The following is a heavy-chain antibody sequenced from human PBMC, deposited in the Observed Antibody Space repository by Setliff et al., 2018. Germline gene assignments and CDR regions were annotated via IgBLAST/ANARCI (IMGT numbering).Heavy chain of an antibody. D-gene: IGHD7-27*01. V-gene: IGHV3-11*04. Sequence: GGSLRLSCAASGFTFSDYYMSWIRQAPGKGLEWVSYISSSGSTIYYADSVKGRFTISRDNAKNSLYLQMDSLRVEDTAVYYCIDGRNRAWGVYWGQGTLVTVSS. CDR1: GFTFSDYY. J-gene: IGHJ4*02. CDR3: IDGRNRAWGVY. CDR2: ISSSGSTI.